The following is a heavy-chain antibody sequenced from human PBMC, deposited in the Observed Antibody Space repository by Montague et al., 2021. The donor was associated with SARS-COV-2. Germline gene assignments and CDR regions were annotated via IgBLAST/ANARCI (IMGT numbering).Heavy chain of an antibody. CDR3: ARGRYSSSWYGTKYYFDY. Sequence: SETLSLTCAVYGGSFSSYYWSWIRQPPGKGLEWIGEITHSGSTNYNPSLKSRVTISLDTSTNQFSLKLSSVTAADTAVYYCARGRYSSSWYGTKYYFDYWGQGTLVTVSS. CDR1: GGSFSSYY. V-gene: IGHV4-34*01. CDR2: ITHSGST. J-gene: IGHJ4*02. D-gene: IGHD6-13*01.